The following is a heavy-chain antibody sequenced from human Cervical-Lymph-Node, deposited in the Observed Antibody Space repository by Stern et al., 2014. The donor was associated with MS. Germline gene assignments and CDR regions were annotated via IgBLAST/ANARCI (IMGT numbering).Heavy chain of an antibody. J-gene: IGHJ6*02. CDR2: IYPGDSDT. V-gene: IGHV5-51*03. CDR3: ARPGDDTAKYGLDV. CDR1: GYSFATYW. Sequence: EVQLLESGAEVKKPGESLKISCTGSGYSFATYWIGWVRQMPGKGLEWLGSIYPGDSDTRYSPSFQGQVTISADKSISTAYLHWSSLKASDTAMYYCARPGDDTAKYGLDVWGQGTTVTVSS. D-gene: IGHD5-18*01.